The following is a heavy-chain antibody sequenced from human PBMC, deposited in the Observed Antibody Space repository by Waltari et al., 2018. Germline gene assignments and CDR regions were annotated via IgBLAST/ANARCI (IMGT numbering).Heavy chain of an antibody. CDR1: GGSISSYY. Sequence: QVQLQESGPGLVKPSETLSLTCTVSGGSISSYYWSWIQQPPGKGLEWIGYIYYSGSTNYNPSLKSRVTISVDTSKNQFSLKLSSVTAADTAVYYCASITMVRGVIPDYYYYYMDVWGKGTTVTVSS. D-gene: IGHD3-10*01. V-gene: IGHV4-59*01. CDR3: ASITMVRGVIPDYYYYYMDV. CDR2: IYYSGST. J-gene: IGHJ6*03.